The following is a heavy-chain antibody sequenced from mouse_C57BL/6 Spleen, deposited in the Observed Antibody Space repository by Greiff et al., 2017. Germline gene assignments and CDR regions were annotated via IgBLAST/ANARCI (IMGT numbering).Heavy chain of an antibody. D-gene: IGHD1-1*01. CDR2: ISSGGSYT. CDR1: GFTFSSYG. J-gene: IGHJ1*03. V-gene: IGHV5-6*01. Sequence: EVMLVESGGDLVKPGGSLKLSCAASGFTFSSYGMSWVRQTPDKWLEWVATISSGGSYTYYPDSVKGRFTISRYTAKNTLYLQMSILKSEDTAIYYCSSHGSSYDWYFDVWGTVTTVTVSS. CDR3: SSHGSSYDWYFDV.